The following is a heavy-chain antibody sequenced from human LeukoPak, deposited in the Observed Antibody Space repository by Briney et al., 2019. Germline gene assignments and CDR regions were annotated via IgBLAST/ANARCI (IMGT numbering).Heavy chain of an antibody. D-gene: IGHD3-22*01. Sequence: SETLSLTCTVSGGSISSSSYYWGWIRQPPGKGLEWIGSIYYSGSTYYNPSLKSRVTISVDTSKNQFSLKLSSVTAADTAVYYCARDLLSDSSGYHYYYGMDVWGQGTTVTVSS. CDR1: GGSISSSSYY. V-gene: IGHV4-39*02. CDR3: ARDLLSDSSGYHYYYGMDV. J-gene: IGHJ6*02. CDR2: IYYSGST.